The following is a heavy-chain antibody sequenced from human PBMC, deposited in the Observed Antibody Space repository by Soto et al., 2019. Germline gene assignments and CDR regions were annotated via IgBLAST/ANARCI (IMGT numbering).Heavy chain of an antibody. CDR3: AREVEDSKCSGWFFDR. Sequence: EVQLVESGGGLVQPGGSLRLSCEASGLTFSTYDMHWVRQAPGKGLEWVSAIGTGGDTYYPGSVRGRFIISRENAKNSLYLQKDSMTVGDTALYYFAREVEDSKCSGWFFDRRSGGTLVTVSS. J-gene: IGHJ2*01. CDR1: GLTFSTYD. CDR2: IGTGGDT. V-gene: IGHV3-13*01. D-gene: IGHD3-10*02.